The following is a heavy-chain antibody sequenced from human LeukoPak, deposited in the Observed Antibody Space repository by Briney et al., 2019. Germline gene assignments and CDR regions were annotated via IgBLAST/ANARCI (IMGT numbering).Heavy chain of an antibody. Sequence: KTSETLSLTCTVSGGSISPYYWNWIRQPPGKELEWIGYIYYTGSTSYNPSLKSRVTMSVDTSRKQFSLKLTSVTAADTAVYYCARDGNDDAFDIWGQGTMVTVSS. V-gene: IGHV4-59*01. J-gene: IGHJ3*02. D-gene: IGHD1-1*01. CDR1: GGSISPYY. CDR3: ARDGNDDAFDI. CDR2: IYYTGST.